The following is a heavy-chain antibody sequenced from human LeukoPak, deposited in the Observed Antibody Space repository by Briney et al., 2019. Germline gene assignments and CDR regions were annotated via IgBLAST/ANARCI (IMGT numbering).Heavy chain of an antibody. CDR3: ARVRHELRNWSDP. Sequence: GGSLTLSCAPSGFTFSDYYMSWISQAPGGGREWVSYISSRGSKIYYGGSGEGRYTISRDNAENSLYLQINSLRAEDTAVYYCARVRHELRNWSDPWGQGTLVTVSS. CDR1: GFTFSDYY. D-gene: IGHD3-3*01. J-gene: IGHJ5*02. CDR2: ISSRGSKI. V-gene: IGHV3-11*01.